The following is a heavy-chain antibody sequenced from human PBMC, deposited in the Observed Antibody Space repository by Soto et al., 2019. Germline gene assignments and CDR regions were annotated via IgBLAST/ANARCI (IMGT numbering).Heavy chain of an antibody. Sequence: EVQLVETGGGLIQPGGSLRLSCAASGFTVSSNYMSWVRQAPGKGLEWVSVIYSGGSTYYADSVKGGFTISRDNSKNTLYLQMNSLRAEDTAVYYCARVGGDYYDGSGYYYGYFQHWGQGTLVTVSS. V-gene: IGHV3-53*02. D-gene: IGHD3-22*01. J-gene: IGHJ1*01. CDR2: IYSGGST. CDR3: ARVGGDYYDGSGYYYGYFQH. CDR1: GFTVSSNY.